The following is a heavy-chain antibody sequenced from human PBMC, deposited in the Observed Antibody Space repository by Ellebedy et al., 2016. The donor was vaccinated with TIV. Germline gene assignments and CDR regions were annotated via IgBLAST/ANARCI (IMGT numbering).Heavy chain of an antibody. Sequence: GGSLRLSXAASGFTFSSHWMSWVRQAPGKGLEWVAIIKQDGSGQYYVDSVKGRFTISRDNAKNSLYLQMNSLRAEDTAVYHCARDNGYYRFDYWGQGTLVTVSS. J-gene: IGHJ4*02. D-gene: IGHD3-22*01. CDR1: GFTFSSHW. V-gene: IGHV3-7*01. CDR3: ARDNGYYRFDY. CDR2: IKQDGSGQ.